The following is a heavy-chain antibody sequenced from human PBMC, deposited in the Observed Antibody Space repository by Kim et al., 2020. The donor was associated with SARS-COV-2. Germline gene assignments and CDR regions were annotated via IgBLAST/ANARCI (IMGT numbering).Heavy chain of an antibody. D-gene: IGHD6-19*01. V-gene: IGHV3-33*01. J-gene: IGHJ6*02. Sequence: GGSLRLSCAASGFTFSSYGMHWVRQAPGKGLEWVAVIWYDGSNKYYADSVKGRFTISRDNSKNTLYLQMNSLRAEDTAVYYCARGPIAVAGNYGMDVWGQGTTVTVSS. CDR3: ARGPIAVAGNYGMDV. CDR2: IWYDGSNK. CDR1: GFTFSSYG.